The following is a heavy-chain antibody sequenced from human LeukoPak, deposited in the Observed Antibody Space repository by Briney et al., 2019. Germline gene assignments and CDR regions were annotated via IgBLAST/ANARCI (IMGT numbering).Heavy chain of an antibody. CDR1: GYTFTGYC. CDR3: AREEVAVATDY. V-gene: IGHV1-2*02. J-gene: IGHJ4*02. D-gene: IGHD5-12*01. CDR2: INPNSGGT. Sequence: GPVKVSCKASGYTFTGYCMHWVRQAPGQGLEWMGWINPNSGGTSYAQKFQGRVTMTRDTSINTAYMELSRLRSDDTAVYYCAREEVAVATDYWGQGTLVTVSS.